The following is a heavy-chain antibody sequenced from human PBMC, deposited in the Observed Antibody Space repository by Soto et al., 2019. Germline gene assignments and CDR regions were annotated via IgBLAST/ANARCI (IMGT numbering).Heavy chain of an antibody. CDR1: GFSFASFA. CDR2: ISGSDGKT. D-gene: IGHD3-3*01. J-gene: IGHJ4*02. CDR3: AKWSYLDY. V-gene: IGHV3-23*01. Sequence: PGGSLRLSCTTSGFSFASFAMTWVRQAPGKGLEWLATISGSDGKTYYADSVKGRFSISRDTSRNTLYLQMNSLRADDTAIYYCAKWSYLDYWGQGTRVTV.